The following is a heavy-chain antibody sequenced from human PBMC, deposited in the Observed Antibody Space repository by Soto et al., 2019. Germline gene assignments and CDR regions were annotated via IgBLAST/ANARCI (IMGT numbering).Heavy chain of an antibody. CDR2: ISSSSSNT. CDR1: GFTFSSYA. V-gene: IGHV3-21*01. Sequence: GGSLRLSCAASGFTFSSYAMSWVRQAPGKGLEWVSDISSSSSNTYYADSVKGRFTISRDNAKNTLYLQMNSLRAEDTAVYYCARPLYYYDSSGYPPGYWGQGTLVTVSS. J-gene: IGHJ4*02. CDR3: ARPLYYYDSSGYPPGY. D-gene: IGHD3-22*01.